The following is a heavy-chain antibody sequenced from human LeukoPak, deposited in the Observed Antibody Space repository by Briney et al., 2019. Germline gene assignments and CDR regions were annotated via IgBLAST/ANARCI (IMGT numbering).Heavy chain of an antibody. CDR3: ARGQAEYYDFWSGYHNWFDP. CDR2: INHSGST. CDR1: GGSISSSDYY. J-gene: IGHJ5*02. V-gene: IGHV4-39*07. Sequence: PSETLSLTCTVSGGSISSSDYYWSWIRQPPGKGLEWIGEINHSGSTNYNPSLKSRVTISVDTSKNQFSLKLSSVTAADTAVYYCARGQAEYYDFWSGYHNWFDPWGQGTLVTVSS. D-gene: IGHD3-3*01.